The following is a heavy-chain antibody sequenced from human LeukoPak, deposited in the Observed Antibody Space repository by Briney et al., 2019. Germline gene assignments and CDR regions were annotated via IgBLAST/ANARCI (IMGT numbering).Heavy chain of an antibody. Sequence: SETLSLTCTVSGGSISSSSYYWGWIRQPPGKGLEWIGYIYHSGSTNYNPSLKSRVTISVDTSKNQFSLELSSVTAADTAVYYCARGARGYSYGWGQGTLVTVSS. CDR1: GGSISSSSYY. CDR2: IYHSGST. V-gene: IGHV4-61*05. J-gene: IGHJ4*02. D-gene: IGHD5-18*01. CDR3: ARGARGYSYG.